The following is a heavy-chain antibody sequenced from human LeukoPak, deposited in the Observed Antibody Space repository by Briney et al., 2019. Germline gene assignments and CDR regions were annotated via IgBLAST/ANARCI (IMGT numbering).Heavy chain of an antibody. Sequence: PGGFLRLSCAASGFTFSDYYMSWIRQAPGKGLEWVSYISSSGSTIYYADSVKGRFTISRDNAKNSLYLQMHSLRAEDTAVYYCARSDIVGAIEGYFDYWGQGTLVTVSS. V-gene: IGHV3-11*01. CDR3: ARSDIVGAIEGYFDY. J-gene: IGHJ4*02. CDR1: GFTFSDYY. CDR2: ISSSGSTI. D-gene: IGHD1-26*01.